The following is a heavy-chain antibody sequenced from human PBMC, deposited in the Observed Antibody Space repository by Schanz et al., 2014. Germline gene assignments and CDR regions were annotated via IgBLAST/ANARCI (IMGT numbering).Heavy chain of an antibody. CDR2: ISSKGDMT. V-gene: IGHV3-64*01. J-gene: IGHJ4*02. CDR1: GFTFSTST. Sequence: EVQLVESGGGLVQPGGSLRLSCAASGFTFSTSTMHWVRQAPGKGLEYVSSISSKGDMTFYGNSVKGRFTISRNNSKNALYLQLGSLSAEDTAVYFCARDNRYYLFDYWCQGALVTVSS. CDR3: ARDNRYYLFDY. D-gene: IGHD3-16*02.